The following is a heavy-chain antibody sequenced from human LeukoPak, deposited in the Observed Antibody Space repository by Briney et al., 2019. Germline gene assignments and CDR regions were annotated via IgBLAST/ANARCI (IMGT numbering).Heavy chain of an antibody. CDR3: AREGSTTDAFDI. CDR1: GGTFSSYD. CDR2: IIPIFGTA. V-gene: IGHV1-69*05. J-gene: IGHJ3*02. Sequence: SVKVSCKASGGTFSSYDISWVRQAPGQGLEWMGGIIPIFGTANYAQKFQGRVTITTDESTSTAYMELSSLRSEDTAVYYCAREGSTTDAFDIWGQGTMVTVSS. D-gene: IGHD4-11*01.